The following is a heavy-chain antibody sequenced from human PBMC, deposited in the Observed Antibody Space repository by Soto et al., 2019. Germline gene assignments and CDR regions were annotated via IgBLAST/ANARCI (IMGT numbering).Heavy chain of an antibody. D-gene: IGHD6-25*01. Sequence: QVQLVESGGGVVPPGRSLRISCAASGFTFSSYGMHWVRQAPGKGQEWVAVISYDGSNKYYADSVKGRFTISRDNSKNTLYLQMNSLRAEDTAVYYCAKDRRPNYYYGMDVWGQGTTVTVSS. CDR2: ISYDGSNK. CDR3: AKDRRPNYYYGMDV. J-gene: IGHJ6*02. V-gene: IGHV3-30*18. CDR1: GFTFSSYG.